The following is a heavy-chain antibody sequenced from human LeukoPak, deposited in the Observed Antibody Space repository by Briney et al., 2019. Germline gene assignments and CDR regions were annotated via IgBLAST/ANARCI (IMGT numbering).Heavy chain of an antibody. CDR2: ISGSGGGT. J-gene: IGHJ4*02. Sequence: GGSLRLSCAASGSIFNNFAMSWVRQAPGKGLEWVSAISGSGGGTYYADSVKGRFTISRDNSKNTLYLQMNSLRAEDTAVYYCANVAHLDTADYWGQGTLVTVSS. D-gene: IGHD5-18*01. V-gene: IGHV3-23*01. CDR1: GSIFNNFA. CDR3: ANVAHLDTADY.